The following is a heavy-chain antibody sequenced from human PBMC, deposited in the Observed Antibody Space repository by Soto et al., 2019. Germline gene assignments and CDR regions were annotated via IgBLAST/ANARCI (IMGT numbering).Heavy chain of an antibody. V-gene: IGHV4-34*01. CDR2: INHSGST. J-gene: IGHJ4*01. Sequence: SEHPAITCAVYGGSFSGYYWSWIRQPPGKGLEWIGEINHSGSTNYNPSLKSRVTISVDTSKNQFSLKLSSVTAADTAVYYCARDLFFFYRSGGRRYGNDY. D-gene: IGHD2-15*01. CDR1: GGSFSGYY. CDR3: ARDLFFFYRSGGRRYGNDY.